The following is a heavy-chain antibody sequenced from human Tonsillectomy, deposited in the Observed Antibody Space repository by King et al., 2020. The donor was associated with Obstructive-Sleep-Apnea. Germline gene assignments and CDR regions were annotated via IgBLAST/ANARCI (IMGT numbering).Heavy chain of an antibody. V-gene: IGHV1-58*02. CDR1: GFTFTNSA. J-gene: IGHJ6*02. CDR2: IVVGSGNT. D-gene: IGHD3-9*01. CDR3: AAGILTGYYYYYYYGMDV. Sequence: QLVQSGPEVKKPGTSVKVSCKASGFTFTNSAMQWVRQARGQRLEWIGWIVVGSGNTNYAHKFRERVTITRDMSTSTAYMELSSLRSEDTAVYYCAAGILTGYYYYYYYGMDVWGQGTTVTVSS.